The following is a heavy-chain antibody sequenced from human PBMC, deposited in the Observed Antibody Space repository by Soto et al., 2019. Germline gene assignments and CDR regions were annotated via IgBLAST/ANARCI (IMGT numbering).Heavy chain of an antibody. Sequence: SETLSLTCTVSGGSISSGGYYWSWIRQHPGKGLEWIGYIYYSGSTNYNPSLKSRVTISVDTSKNQFSLKLSSVTAADTAVYYCARVDSSGYYLSYALDYWGQGTLVTVSS. V-gene: IGHV4-30-4*08. J-gene: IGHJ4*02. CDR2: IYYSGST. CDR3: ARVDSSGYYLSYALDY. CDR1: GGSISSGGYY. D-gene: IGHD3-22*01.